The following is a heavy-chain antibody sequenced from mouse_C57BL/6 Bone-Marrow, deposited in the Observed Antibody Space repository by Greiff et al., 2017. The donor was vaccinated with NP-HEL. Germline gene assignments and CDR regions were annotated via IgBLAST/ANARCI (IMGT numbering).Heavy chain of an antibody. J-gene: IGHJ4*01. CDR2: IHPSDSDT. CDR3: AIPFYYDGISHHYYAMDY. Sequence: QIQLLQPGAELVKPGASVKVSCKASGYTFTSYWMHWVKQRPGQGLEWIGRIHPSDSDTNYNQKFKGKATLTVDKSSSTAYMQLSSLTAEDTAVYYCAIPFYYDGISHHYYAMDYWGQGTSVTVSS. D-gene: IGHD1-1*01. V-gene: IGHV1-74*01. CDR1: GYTFTSYW.